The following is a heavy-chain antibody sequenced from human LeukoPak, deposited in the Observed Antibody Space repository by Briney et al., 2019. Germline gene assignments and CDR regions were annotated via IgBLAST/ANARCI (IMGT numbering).Heavy chain of an antibody. J-gene: IGHJ5*02. V-gene: IGHV1-18*01. D-gene: IGHD3-9*01. CDR2: ISAYNGNT. Sequence: ASVKVSCKASGYRFDSYGLSWVRQAPGQGLEWMGWISAYNGNTNYAQKLQGRVTMTTDTSTSTAYMELRSLRSDDTAVYYCARDRDILTEKNWFDPWGQGTLVTVSS. CDR1: GYRFDSYG. CDR3: ARDRDILTEKNWFDP.